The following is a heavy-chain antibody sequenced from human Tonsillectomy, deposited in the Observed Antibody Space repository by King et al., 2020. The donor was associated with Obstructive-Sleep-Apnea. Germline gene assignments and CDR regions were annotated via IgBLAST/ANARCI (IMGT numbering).Heavy chain of an antibody. CDR3: ARGRPYYYVSSGYYTYAFDI. CDR2: IYSGGST. D-gene: IGHD3-22*01. Sequence: VQLVESGGGLVQPGGSLRLSCAAYGFTVSSNYMSWVRQAPGKGLEWVSVIYSGGSTYHADPVKGRFTISRHNSKNTLYLQMNSLRAEDTAVYYCARGRPYYYVSSGYYTYAFDIWGQGTMVPVSS. J-gene: IGHJ3*02. CDR1: GFTVSSNY. V-gene: IGHV3-53*04.